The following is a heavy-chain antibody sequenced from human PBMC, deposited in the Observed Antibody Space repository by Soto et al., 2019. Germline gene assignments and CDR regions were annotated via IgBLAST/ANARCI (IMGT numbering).Heavy chain of an antibody. CDR1: GFTFSSYG. D-gene: IGHD4-4*01. V-gene: IGHV3-23*01. CDR3: AKTLYSNYNRDS. J-gene: IGHJ5*01. Sequence: GGSLRLSCAASGFTFSSYGMSWVRQAPGKGLEWVSAVSSSGGTTNYAGSVKGRFTISRDNSKNSLFLQMDSLRADDTAVYYCAKTLYSNYNRDSWGQGTLVTVSS. CDR2: VSSSGGTT.